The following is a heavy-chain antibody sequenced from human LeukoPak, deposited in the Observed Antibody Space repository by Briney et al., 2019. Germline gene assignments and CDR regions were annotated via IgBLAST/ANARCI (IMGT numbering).Heavy chain of an antibody. V-gene: IGHV3-48*01. Sequence: LAGGSLRLSCAASGFTFSSYSMSWVRQAPGKGLEWVSYISSSSSTIYYADSVEGRFTISRDNAKNSLYLQMNSLRAEDTAVYYCAREGVVRFGHYFDYWGQGTLVTVSS. CDR1: GFTFSSYS. J-gene: IGHJ4*02. CDR2: ISSSSSTI. CDR3: AREGVVRFGHYFDY. D-gene: IGHD3-3*01.